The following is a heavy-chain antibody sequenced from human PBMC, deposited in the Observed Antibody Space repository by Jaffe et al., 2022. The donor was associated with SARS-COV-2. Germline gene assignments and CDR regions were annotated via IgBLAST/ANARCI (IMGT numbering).Heavy chain of an antibody. CDR2: INAGNGNT. CDR1: GYTFTSYA. Sequence: QVQLVQSGAEVKKPGASVKVSCKASGYTFTSYAMHWVRQAPGQRLEWMGWINAGNGNTKYSQKFQGRVTITRDTSASTAYMELSSLRSEDTAVYYCARERGSNPHYYYYYGMDVWGQGTTVTVSS. V-gene: IGHV1-3*01. J-gene: IGHJ6*02. CDR3: ARERGSNPHYYYYYGMDV. D-gene: IGHD4-4*01.